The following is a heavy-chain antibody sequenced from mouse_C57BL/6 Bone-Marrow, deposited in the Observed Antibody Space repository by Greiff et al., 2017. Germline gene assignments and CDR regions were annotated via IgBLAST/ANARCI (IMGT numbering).Heavy chain of an antibody. CDR2: IYPGSGNT. V-gene: IGHV1-66*01. CDR3: ARNLVYAMDY. CDR1: GYSFTSYY. Sequence: VQLQQSGPELVKPGASVKISCKASGYSFTSYYIHWVKQRPGQGLEWIGWIYPGSGNTKYNEKFKGKATLTADTSSSTAYMQLSSLTSEDSAVYYCARNLVYAMDYWGQGTSVTVSS. J-gene: IGHJ4*01.